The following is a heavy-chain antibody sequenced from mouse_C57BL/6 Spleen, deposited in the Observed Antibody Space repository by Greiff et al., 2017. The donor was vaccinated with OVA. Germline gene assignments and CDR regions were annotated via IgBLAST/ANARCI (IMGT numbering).Heavy chain of an antibody. V-gene: IGHV1-69*01. CDR1: GYTFTSYW. D-gene: IGHD1-1*01. CDR2: IDPSDSYT. J-gene: IGHJ2*01. Sequence: QVQLQQPGAELVMPGASVKLSCKASGYTFTSYWMHWVKQRPGQGLEWIGEIDPSDSYTNYNQKFKGKSTLTVDKSSSTAYMQLSSLTSEDSAVYYCARGGRYHYFDDWGEGTTLTVAP. CDR3: ARGGRYHYFDD.